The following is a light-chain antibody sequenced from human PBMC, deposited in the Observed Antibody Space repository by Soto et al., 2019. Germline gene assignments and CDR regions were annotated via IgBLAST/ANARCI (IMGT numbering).Light chain of an antibody. J-gene: IGKJ3*01. CDR2: DAS. V-gene: IGKV3-11*01. CDR3: QQRSNWPPRFT. CDR1: QSVSSY. Sequence: EIVLTQSPATLSLSPGERATLSCRASQSVSSYLAWYQQKPGQAPRLLIYDASNRATGIPARFSGSGSGTDFPLTISSLEPEDFAVYSCQQRSNWPPRFTFGPGTKVDIK.